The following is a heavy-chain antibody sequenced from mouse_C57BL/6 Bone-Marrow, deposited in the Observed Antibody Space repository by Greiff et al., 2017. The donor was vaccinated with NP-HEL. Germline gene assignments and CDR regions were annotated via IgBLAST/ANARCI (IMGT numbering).Heavy chain of an antibody. CDR1: GYTFTSYW. V-gene: IGHV1-64*01. CDR2: IHPNSGST. J-gene: IGHJ2*01. D-gene: IGHD1-1*01. Sequence: QVQLKQPGAELVKPGASVKLSCKASGYTFTSYWMHWVKQRPGQGLEWIGMIHPNSGSTNYNEKFKSKATLTVDKSSSTAYMQLSSLTSEDSAVYYCAMGITTVVNYFDYWGQGTTLTVSS. CDR3: AMGITTVVNYFDY.